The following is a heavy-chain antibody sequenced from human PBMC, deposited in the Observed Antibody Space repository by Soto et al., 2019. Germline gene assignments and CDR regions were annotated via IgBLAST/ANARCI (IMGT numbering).Heavy chain of an antibody. V-gene: IGHV4-4*07. D-gene: IGHD1-1*01. CDR2: IYATGTT. CDR1: VASISGFY. Sequence: PSETLSLNCTVSVASISGFYWSWIRKSAGKGLEWIGRIYATGTTDYNPSLKSRVMMSVDTSKKQFSLKLRSVTAADTAVYYCVRDGTKTLRDWFDPWGQGISVTVSS. CDR3: VRDGTKTLRDWFDP. J-gene: IGHJ5*02.